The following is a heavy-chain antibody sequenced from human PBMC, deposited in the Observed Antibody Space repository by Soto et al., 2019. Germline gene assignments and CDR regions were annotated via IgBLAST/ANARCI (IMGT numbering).Heavy chain of an antibody. CDR1: GFTFSSYS. Sequence: KAGGSLRLSCAASGFTFSSYSMNWVRQAPGKGLEWVSSISSSSSYIYYADSVKGRFTISRDNAKNSLYLQMNSLRAEDTAVYYCARDYKVADSNSYYYGMDVWGQGTTVTVSS. CDR2: ISSSSSYI. D-gene: IGHD2-15*01. J-gene: IGHJ6*02. V-gene: IGHV3-21*01. CDR3: ARDYKVADSNSYYYGMDV.